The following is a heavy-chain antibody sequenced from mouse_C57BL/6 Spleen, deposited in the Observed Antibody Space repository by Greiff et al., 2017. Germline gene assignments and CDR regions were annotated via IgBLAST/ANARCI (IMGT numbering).Heavy chain of an antibody. V-gene: IGHV1-64*01. CDR1: GYTFTSYW. J-gene: IGHJ2*01. D-gene: IGHD1-1*01. Sequence: QVQLQQPGAELVKPGASVKLSCKASGYTFTSYWMHWVKQRPGQGLEWIGMIHPNSGSTNYNEKFKSKATLTVDKSSSTAYMQLSSLTSEDSAVYYCARPPYYYGSSHDYWGQGTTLTVSS. CDR2: IHPNSGST. CDR3: ARPPYYYGSSHDY.